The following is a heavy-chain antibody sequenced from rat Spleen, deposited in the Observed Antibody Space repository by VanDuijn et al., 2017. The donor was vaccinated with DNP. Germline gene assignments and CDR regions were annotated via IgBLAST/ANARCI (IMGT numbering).Heavy chain of an antibody. Sequence: EVQLVESGGGLVQPGGSMKLSCAASGFTFSDFPMAWVRQTPTKGLEWFATISTNGGGTYYRDSVRGRFTISRDNARSTLYLQMDSLRSEETATYYCAKAGGYSPWYFDYWGQGVMVTVSS. CDR2: ISTNGGGT. CDR3: AKAGGYSPWYFDY. D-gene: IGHD1-11*01. V-gene: IGHV5-46*01. J-gene: IGHJ2*01. CDR1: GFTFSDFP.